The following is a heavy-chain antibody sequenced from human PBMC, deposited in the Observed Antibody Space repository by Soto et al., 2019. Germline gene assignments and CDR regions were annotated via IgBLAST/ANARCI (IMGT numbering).Heavy chain of an antibody. CDR3: TRGRSLIANDDLEY. D-gene: IGHD2-21*01. CDR1: GFAVSSYS. J-gene: IGHJ4*02. V-gene: IGHV3-30-3*01. Sequence: GGSLRLSCAASGFAVSSYSMHWVRQAPGKGLEWVAAMSFDGNSKYFADSVKGRFKISRDTSKNTWSLEMESLGVEDSALYHCTRGRSLIANDDLEYWGQGTQVTVSS. CDR2: MSFDGNSK.